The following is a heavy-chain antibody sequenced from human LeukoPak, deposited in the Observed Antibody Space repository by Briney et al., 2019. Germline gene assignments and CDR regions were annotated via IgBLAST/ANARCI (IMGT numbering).Heavy chain of an antibody. J-gene: IGHJ4*02. Sequence: QPGGSLRLSCAASGFTFNDYGMTWVRQAPGKGLEWISGLSGSGRSPYYADSVKGRFTISRDNSRNTLYLQMNSLKAEDTAVYYCAKDKSVGDIGYSYGFCAYWGLGTLVTVSS. CDR2: LSGSGRSP. CDR1: GFTFNDYG. CDR3: AKDKSVGDIGYSYGFCAY. D-gene: IGHD5-18*01. V-gene: IGHV3-23*01.